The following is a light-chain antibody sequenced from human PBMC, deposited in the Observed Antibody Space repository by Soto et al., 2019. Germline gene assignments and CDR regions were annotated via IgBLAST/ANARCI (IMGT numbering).Light chain of an antibody. V-gene: IGLV2-14*01. Sequence: QSALTQPASVSWSPGQSITISFAGTRDDIGAYDYVSWYQQHPGNAPKLLVYEVTNRPSGVSDRFSGSKSGNTASLTISGLQAEDEADYYCNSYTNSSAVVFGGGTKGTVL. CDR1: RDDIGAYDY. CDR3: NSYTNSSAVV. J-gene: IGLJ2*01. CDR2: EVT.